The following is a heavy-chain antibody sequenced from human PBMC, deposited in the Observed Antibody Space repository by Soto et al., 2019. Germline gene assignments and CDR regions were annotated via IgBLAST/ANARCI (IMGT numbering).Heavy chain of an antibody. CDR1: GFTFSSYW. CDR3: ARARGDYYDSSGYYVSYFDY. Sequence: EVQLVESGGGLVQPGGSLRLSCAASGFTFSSYWMSWVRQAPGQGLEWVANIKQDGSEKYYVDSVKGRFTISRDNAKNSLYLQMNSPRAEDTDVYYCARARGDYYDSSGYYVSYFDYWGQGTLVTVSS. CDR2: IKQDGSEK. J-gene: IGHJ4*02. V-gene: IGHV3-7*03. D-gene: IGHD3-22*01.